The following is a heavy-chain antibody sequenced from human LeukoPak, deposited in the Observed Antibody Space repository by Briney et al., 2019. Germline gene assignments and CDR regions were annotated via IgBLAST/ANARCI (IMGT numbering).Heavy chain of an antibody. CDR2: IHYSGST. CDR1: GGSFSGYY. CDR3: ARGGGYSSSWSY. J-gene: IGHJ4*02. Sequence: PSETLSLTCAVYGGSFSGYYWSWIRQPPGKGLVWIGYIHYSGSTNYNPSLKSRVTISVDTSKNQFSLKLSSVTAADTAVYYCARGGGYSSSWSYWGQGTLVTVSS. V-gene: IGHV4-59*01. D-gene: IGHD6-13*01.